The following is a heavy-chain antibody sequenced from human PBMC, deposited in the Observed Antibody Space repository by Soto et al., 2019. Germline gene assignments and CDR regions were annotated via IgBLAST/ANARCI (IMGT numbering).Heavy chain of an antibody. CDR3: ARGIGYSAQDY. CDR2: IGGDMSST. CDR1: GFSFSDYW. Sequence: LRLSCAASGFSFSDYWMHWVRQVPGKGLVWVSRIGGDMSSTNYADSVKGRFTISRDNAKNTLYVQMNSLRAEDTAVYYCARGIGYSAQDYWGQGTPVTVSS. V-gene: IGHV3-74*01. D-gene: IGHD1-1*01. J-gene: IGHJ4*02.